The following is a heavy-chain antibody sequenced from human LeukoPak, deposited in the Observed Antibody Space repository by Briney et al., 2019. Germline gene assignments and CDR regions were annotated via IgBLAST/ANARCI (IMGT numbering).Heavy chain of an antibody. D-gene: IGHD6-19*01. CDR2: IHYSGST. CDR3: ARPTGYSSGWFYYGMDV. V-gene: IGHV4-39*01. J-gene: IGHJ6*02. CDR1: GGSISSSSYY. Sequence: SEPLSLTCTVSGGSISSSSYYWGWIRQPPGKGLEWIGSIHYSGSTYYNPSLKSRVTISVDTSKNQFSLKLSSVTAADTAVYYCARPTGYSSGWFYYGMDVWGQGTTVTVSS.